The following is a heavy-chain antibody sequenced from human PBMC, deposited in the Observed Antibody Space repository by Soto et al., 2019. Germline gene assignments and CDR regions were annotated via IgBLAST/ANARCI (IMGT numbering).Heavy chain of an antibody. CDR2: IWYDGSNK. D-gene: IGHD6-13*01. CDR3: AREEGIAAALYYFDY. Sequence: GGLQRLSDTASGFNISSHGMPWVSQDKRKGLEWVAVIWYDGSNKYYADSVKGRFTISRDNSKNTLYLQMNSLRAEDTAVYDCAREEGIAAALYYFDYWGQGTLVTVSA. V-gene: IGHV3-33*01. CDR1: GFNISSHG. J-gene: IGHJ4*02.